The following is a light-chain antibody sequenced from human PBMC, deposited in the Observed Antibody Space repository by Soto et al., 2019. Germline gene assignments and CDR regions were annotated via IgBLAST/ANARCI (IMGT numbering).Light chain of an antibody. CDR1: QSISSY. CDR3: QQSYSTWT. Sequence: DIQVTQSPSSLSGSVGDRVTITCRASQSISSYLNWYQQKPGKAPKLLIYAASSLQSGVPSRFSGSGSGTDFTLTISSLQPEDFATYYCQQSYSTWTFGQGTKVDIK. V-gene: IGKV1-39*01. CDR2: AAS. J-gene: IGKJ1*01.